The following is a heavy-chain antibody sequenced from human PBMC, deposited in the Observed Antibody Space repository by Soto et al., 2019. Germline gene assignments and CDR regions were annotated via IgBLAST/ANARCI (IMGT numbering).Heavy chain of an antibody. J-gene: IGHJ4*02. D-gene: IGHD2-8*01. V-gene: IGHV3-74*01. Sequence: QAGGSLRLSCAASGFTFSTYWMHWVRQAPGKGLVWVSRINSDGSSTNYAESVKGRFTISRDNAKNTLYLHMNSLRAEDTAVYYCAGRDCTNGICYFYWGQGTLVTVSS. CDR1: GFTFSTYW. CDR3: AGRDCTNGICYFY. CDR2: INSDGSST.